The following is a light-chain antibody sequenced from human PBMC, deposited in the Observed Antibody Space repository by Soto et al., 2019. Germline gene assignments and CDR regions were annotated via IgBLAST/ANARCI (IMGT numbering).Light chain of an antibody. V-gene: IGLV4-69*01. CDR1: SGHSNYA. CDR2: FNTDGSH. Sequence: QAVVTQSPSASASLGASVKLTCTLSSGHSNYAIAWHQQQPEKGPRFLMKFNTDGSHSKGDGIPDRFSGSSSGAERYLTISSLQSEDEADYYCQTWDTGIWVFGGGTKLTVL. J-gene: IGLJ3*02. CDR3: QTWDTGIWV.